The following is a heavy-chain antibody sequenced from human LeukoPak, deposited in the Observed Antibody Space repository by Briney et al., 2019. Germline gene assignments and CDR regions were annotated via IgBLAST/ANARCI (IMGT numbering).Heavy chain of an antibody. V-gene: IGHV3-43*01. Sequence: GGSLRLSCAASGFTFDDYSIHWVRQAPGKGLEWVSFISWDGVSTYYADSVKGRFTISRDNSKNSLYLQMNSLRTEDTALYYCAKGHAYSDYYMDVWGKGTTVTVSS. CDR2: ISWDGVST. CDR3: AKGHAYSDYYMDV. J-gene: IGHJ6*03. D-gene: IGHD2-15*01. CDR1: GFTFDDYS.